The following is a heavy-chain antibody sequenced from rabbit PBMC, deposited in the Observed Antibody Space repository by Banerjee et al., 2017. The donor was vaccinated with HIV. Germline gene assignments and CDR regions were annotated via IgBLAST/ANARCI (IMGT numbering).Heavy chain of an antibody. Sequence: QQLVESGGGLVKPGASLTLTCKTSGFSFSSALPMCWVRQAPGKGLEWIASIDTGDGGSYYASWAKGRFTISLDNAQNTVFLQMTSLTVADTATYFCAGEDYSSGWDTLDLWGPGTLVTVS. CDR3: AGEDYSSGWDTLDL. J-gene: IGHJ4*01. V-gene: IGHV1S40*01. CDR1: GFSFSSALP. D-gene: IGHD4-1*01. CDR2: IDTGDGGS.